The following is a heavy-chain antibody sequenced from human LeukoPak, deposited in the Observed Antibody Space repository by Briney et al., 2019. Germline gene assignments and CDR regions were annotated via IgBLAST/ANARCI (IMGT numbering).Heavy chain of an antibody. CDR2: IIPILGIA. CDR3: ARDVAAAGTQHPIHPP. CDR1: GGTFSSYA. V-gene: IGHV1-69*04. Sequence: GASVKVSCKASGGTFSSYAISWVRQAPGQGLEWMGRIIPILGIANYAQKFQGRVTITADKSTSTAYMELSSLRSEDTAVYYCARDVAAAGTQHPIHPPWGQGTLVTVSS. D-gene: IGHD6-13*01. J-gene: IGHJ5*02.